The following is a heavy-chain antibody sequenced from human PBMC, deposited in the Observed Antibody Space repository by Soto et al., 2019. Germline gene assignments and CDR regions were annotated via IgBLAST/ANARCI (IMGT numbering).Heavy chain of an antibody. D-gene: IGHD3-22*01. V-gene: IGHV5-51*01. CDR1: GYSFSNYW. Sequence: GESLKISCKASGYSFSNYWIGWVRQMPGKGLEWMAIINPGDSESRYSPSFQGQVTISADKSITTVFLQWSSLRASDTAMYYCARQIYDSDTGPNFQYYFDSWGQGTPVTVSS. J-gene: IGHJ4*02. CDR3: ARQIYDSDTGPNFQYYFDS. CDR2: INPGDSES.